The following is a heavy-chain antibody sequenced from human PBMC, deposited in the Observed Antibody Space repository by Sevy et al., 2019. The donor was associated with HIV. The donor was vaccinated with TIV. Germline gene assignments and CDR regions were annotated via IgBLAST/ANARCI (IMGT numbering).Heavy chain of an antibody. V-gene: IGHV4-61*02. CDR3: ARDGMGATDGAAFDI. CDR2: IYTSGST. Sequence: SETLSLTCTVSGGSISSGSYYWSWIRQPAGKGLEWIGRIYTSGSTNYNPSLKSRVTISVDTSKNQFSLKLSSVTAADTAVYYCARDGMGATDGAAFDIWGQGTMVTVSS. CDR1: GGSISSGSYY. D-gene: IGHD1-26*01. J-gene: IGHJ3*02.